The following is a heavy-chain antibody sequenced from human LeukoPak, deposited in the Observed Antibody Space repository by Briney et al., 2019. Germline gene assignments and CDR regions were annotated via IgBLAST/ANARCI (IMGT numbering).Heavy chain of an antibody. CDR2: INPNSGGT. D-gene: IGHD6-13*01. CDR1: GYTFTGYY. J-gene: IGHJ4*02. Sequence: ASVTVSCKASGYTFTGYYMHWVRQAPGQGLEWMGWINPNSGGTNYAQKFQGRVTMTRDTSISTAYMELSRLRSDDTAVYYCARESLAAAGIDYWGQGTLVTVSS. CDR3: ARESLAAAGIDY. V-gene: IGHV1-2*02.